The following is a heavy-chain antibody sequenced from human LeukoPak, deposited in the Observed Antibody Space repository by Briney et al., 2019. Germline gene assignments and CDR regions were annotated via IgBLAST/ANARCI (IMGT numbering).Heavy chain of an antibody. CDR1: GYTFTGYY. CDR2: INPNSGGT. Sequence: ASVKVSCKASGYTFTGYYMHWVRQAPGQGLEWMGWINPNSGGTNYAQKFQGRVTMTRDTSISTAYMELSRLRSDDTAVYYCASQISTNYYYGMDVWGRGTTVTVSS. V-gene: IGHV1-2*02. CDR3: ASQISTNYYYGMDV. J-gene: IGHJ6*02.